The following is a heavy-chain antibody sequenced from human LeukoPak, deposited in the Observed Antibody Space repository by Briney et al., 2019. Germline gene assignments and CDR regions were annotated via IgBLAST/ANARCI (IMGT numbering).Heavy chain of an antibody. J-gene: IGHJ6*03. CDR1: GYTFTSYG. V-gene: IGHV1-18*01. D-gene: IGHD3-22*01. CDR3: ARERYYDSSGYPYYYYYYMDV. Sequence: ASVKVSCKASGYTFTSYGISWVRQAPGQGLEWMGWISAYNGNTNYAQKLQGRVTMTTDTSTSTAYMDLRSLRSDDTAVYYCARERYYDSSGYPYYYYYYMDVWGKGTTVTISS. CDR2: ISAYNGNT.